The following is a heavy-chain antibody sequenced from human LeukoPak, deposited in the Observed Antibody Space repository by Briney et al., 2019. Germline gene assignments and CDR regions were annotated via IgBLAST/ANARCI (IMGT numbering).Heavy chain of an antibody. J-gene: IGHJ4*02. CDR2: INPNNGGT. CDR3: ARRERAYTYGY. CDR1: GYTFTDYY. Sequence: ASVKVSCKASGYTFTDYYIHWVRRAPGQGPEWMGWINPNNGGTNSAQKFQGRVTMTRDTSISTAYMELSRLRSDDTAVYYCARRERAYTYGYWGQGTLVAVSS. D-gene: IGHD5-18*01. V-gene: IGHV1-2*02.